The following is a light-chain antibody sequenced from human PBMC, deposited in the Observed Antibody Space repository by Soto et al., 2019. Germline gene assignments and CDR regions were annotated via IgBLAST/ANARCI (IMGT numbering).Light chain of an antibody. V-gene: IGKV3-20*01. Sequence: EIVLTQSPGTLSLTPGERATLSCRASQSVSGSSLAWYQHKPGPAPRLLISCSSNRATGIPDRFSGSGSGTDFTLTISRLGPEDFSVYYCQQWRYTFGQGTKLEIK. J-gene: IGKJ2*01. CDR2: CSS. CDR1: QSVSGSS. CDR3: QQWRYT.